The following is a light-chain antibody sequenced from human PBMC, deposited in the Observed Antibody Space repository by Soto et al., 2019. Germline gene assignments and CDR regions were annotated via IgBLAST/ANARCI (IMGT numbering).Light chain of an antibody. CDR3: QQAYSFPIT. CDR2: KAS. CDR1: QTISSW. J-gene: IGKJ5*01. Sequence: DIQMTQAPSTLSGSVGDRVTMTYRASQTISSWLAWYQQKPGKAPKLLIYKASTLKSGVPSRFSGSGSGTEFTLSINSLQPEDFATYYCQQAYSFPITFGQGTRLEIK. V-gene: IGKV1-5*03.